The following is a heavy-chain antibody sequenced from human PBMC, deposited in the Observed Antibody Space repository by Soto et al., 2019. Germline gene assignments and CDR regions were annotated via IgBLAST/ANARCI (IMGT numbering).Heavy chain of an antibody. J-gene: IGHJ4*02. CDR3: ARDLIGMFDY. CDR1: GYTFTSYA. D-gene: IGHD3-16*01. Sequence: ASVKVSCKASGYTFTSYAMHWVRQPPGQRLEWMGWINAGNGNTKYSQKFQGRVTITRDTSASTAYMELSSLRSEDTAVYYCARDLIGMFDYWGQGTLVTVSS. CDR2: INAGNGNT. V-gene: IGHV1-3*01.